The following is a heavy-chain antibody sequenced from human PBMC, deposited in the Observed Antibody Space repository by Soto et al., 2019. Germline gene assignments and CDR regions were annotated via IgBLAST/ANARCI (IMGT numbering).Heavy chain of an antibody. CDR3: ARDGRAMNDY. Sequence: EVQLVESGGGLVQPGGSLRLSCAASGFTFSTYAMQWVRQAPGKGLEFASSISSNGGTTNYAYSVKGRFTISRDNSRDTLYLQMGSLRPEDMAVYYCARDGRAMNDYWGQGTLVTVSS. D-gene: IGHD5-18*01. J-gene: IGHJ4*02. V-gene: IGHV3-64*01. CDR1: GFTFSTYA. CDR2: ISSNGGTT.